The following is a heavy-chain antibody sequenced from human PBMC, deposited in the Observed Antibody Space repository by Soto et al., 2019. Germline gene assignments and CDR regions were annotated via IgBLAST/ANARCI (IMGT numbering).Heavy chain of an antibody. CDR3: AKSGLLPRSQRFES. D-gene: IGHD2-15*01. V-gene: IGHV3-23*01. Sequence: EVQLLESGGGLVQPGGSLRLSCAASRFTFSNYAMSWVRQAPGKGLEWVSTISGTGGSTYYADSVKGRFTISRDNSKSTLVLQINGLRAEDTAIYYCAKSGLLPRSQRFESWGQGTLVTVSA. J-gene: IGHJ5*01. CDR1: RFTFSNYA. CDR2: ISGTGGST.